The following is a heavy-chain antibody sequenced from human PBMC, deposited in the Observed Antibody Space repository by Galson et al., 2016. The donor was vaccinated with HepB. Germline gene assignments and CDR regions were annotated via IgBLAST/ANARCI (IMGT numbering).Heavy chain of an antibody. V-gene: IGHV4-31*03. D-gene: IGHD3-10*01. J-gene: IGHJ6*02. Sequence: TLSLTCTVSGGSISTGGYYWSWIRQHPGKGLEWIGYIYYGGNTHYNPSLKSRVTMSVDTSKNQFSLKLSSVTAADTAVYYCAKDYYFGSGTIMAYGLDVWGQGTTVTVSS. CDR1: GGSISTGGYY. CDR2: IYYGGNT. CDR3: AKDYYFGSGTIMAYGLDV.